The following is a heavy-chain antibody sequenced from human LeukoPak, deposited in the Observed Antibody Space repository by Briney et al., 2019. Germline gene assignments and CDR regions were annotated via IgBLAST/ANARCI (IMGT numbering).Heavy chain of an antibody. D-gene: IGHD4-11*01. CDR3: ARMTTVTTFYYYYYMDD. J-gene: IGHJ6*03. Sequence: ASVKVSCKASGYTFTGYYMHWVRQAPGQGLEWMGWINHNTGGTNYAQKFQGRVTMTRDTSISTAYMELSRLRSDDTAVYYCARMTTVTTFYYYYYMDDWGKGTTVTVSS. CDR2: INHNTGGT. V-gene: IGHV1-2*02. CDR1: GYTFTGYY.